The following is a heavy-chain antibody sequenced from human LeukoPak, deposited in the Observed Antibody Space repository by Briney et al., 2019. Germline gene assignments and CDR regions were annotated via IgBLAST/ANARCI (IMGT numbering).Heavy chain of an antibody. Sequence: ASVKASCKASGYTFTSYDINWVRQATGQGLEWMGWMNPNSGNTGYAQKFQGRVTMTGNTSISTAYMELSSLRSEDTAVYYCARVRIAARSWFDPWGQGTLVTVSS. J-gene: IGHJ5*02. V-gene: IGHV1-8*01. CDR1: GYTFTSYD. CDR2: MNPNSGNT. CDR3: ARVRIAARSWFDP. D-gene: IGHD6-6*01.